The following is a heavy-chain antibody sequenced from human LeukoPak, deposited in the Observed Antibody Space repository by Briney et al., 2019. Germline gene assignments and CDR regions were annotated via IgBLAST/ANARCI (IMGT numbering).Heavy chain of an antibody. V-gene: IGHV1-24*01. J-gene: IGHJ5*02. CDR1: GYTLTELS. Sequence: ASVKVSCKVSGYTLTELSMHWARQAPGKGLEWMGGFDPEDGETIYAQKFQGRVTMTEDTSTDTAYMELSSLRSEDTAVYYCATSGDYGGPFRPWGQGTLVTVSS. CDR3: ATSGDYGGPFRP. CDR2: FDPEDGET. D-gene: IGHD4-23*01.